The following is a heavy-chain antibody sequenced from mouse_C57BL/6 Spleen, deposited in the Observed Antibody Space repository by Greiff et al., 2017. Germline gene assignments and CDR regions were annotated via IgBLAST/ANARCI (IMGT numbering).Heavy chain of an antibody. Sequence: QVQLQQPGAELVMPGASVKLSCTASGYTFTSYWMHWVKQRPGQGLEWIGEIDPSDSYTNYNQKFKGKSTLTVDKSSSTAYMQLSSLTSGDSAVYFCARDYYYGSSAWFAYWGQGTLVTVSA. CDR3: ARDYYYGSSAWFAY. D-gene: IGHD1-1*01. CDR2: IDPSDSYT. CDR1: GYTFTSYW. J-gene: IGHJ3*01. V-gene: IGHV1-69*01.